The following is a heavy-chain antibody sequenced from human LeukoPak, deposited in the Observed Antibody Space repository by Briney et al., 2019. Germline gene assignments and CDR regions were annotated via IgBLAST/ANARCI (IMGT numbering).Heavy chain of an antibody. CDR2: IIPIFGTA. CDR3: ARREGGGKSGAFDI. J-gene: IGHJ3*02. D-gene: IGHD1-14*01. V-gene: IGHV1-69*13. Sequence: SVKVSCKASGYTFTSYAISWVRQAPGQGLEWMGGIIPIFGTANYAQKFQGRVTITADESTSTAYMELSSLRSEDTAVYYCARREGGGKSGAFDIWGQGTMVTVSS. CDR1: GYTFTSYA.